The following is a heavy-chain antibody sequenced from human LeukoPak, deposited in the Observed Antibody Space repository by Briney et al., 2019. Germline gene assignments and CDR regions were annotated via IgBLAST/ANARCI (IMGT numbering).Heavy chain of an antibody. CDR1: GYTFTGYY. J-gene: IGHJ4*02. CDR3: ATSRGYCSSTSCRDDYYFDY. D-gene: IGHD2-2*01. V-gene: IGHV1-2*02. Sequence: GASVKVFCKASGYTFTGYYMHWVRQAPGQGLEWMGWINPNSGGTNYAQKFQGRVTMTRDTSISTAYMELSRLRSDDTAVYYCATSRGYCSSTSCRDDYYFDYWGQGTLVTVSS. CDR2: INPNSGGT.